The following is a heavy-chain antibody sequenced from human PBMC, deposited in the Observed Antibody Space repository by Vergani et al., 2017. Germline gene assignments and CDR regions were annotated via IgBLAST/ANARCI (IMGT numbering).Heavy chain of an antibody. D-gene: IGHD4-11*01. CDR1: GGTFSSYA. Sequence: QVQLVQSGAEVKKPGSSVKVSCKASGGTFSSYAISWVRQAPGQGLEWMGGIIPIFGTANYAQKFQGRVTITADESTSTAYMELSSLRSEDTAVYYCARVEALQYKGYYYYYYHMDVWGKGTTVTVSS. CDR3: ARVEALQYKGYYYYYYHMDV. J-gene: IGHJ6*03. V-gene: IGHV1-69*01. CDR2: IIPIFGTA.